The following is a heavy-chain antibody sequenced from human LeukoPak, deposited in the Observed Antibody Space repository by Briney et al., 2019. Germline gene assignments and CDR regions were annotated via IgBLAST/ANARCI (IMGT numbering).Heavy chain of an antibody. CDR1: GYSFTNYW. CDR2: IYPGDSDT. J-gene: IGHJ3*02. Sequence: GESLKISCKGSGYSFTNYWIGWVRQMPGKGLEWMGIIYPGDSDTRYSPSFQGQVTISADKSISTAYLQWSSLKASDTAMYYCARPEGLLSDAFDIWGQGTMVTVSS. CDR3: ARPEGLLSDAFDI. D-gene: IGHD3-10*01. V-gene: IGHV5-51*01.